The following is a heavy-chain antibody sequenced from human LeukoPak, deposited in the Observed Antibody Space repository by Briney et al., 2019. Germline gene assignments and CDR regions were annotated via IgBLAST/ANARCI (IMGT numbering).Heavy chain of an antibody. D-gene: IGHD6-13*01. V-gene: IGHV6-1*01. J-gene: IGHJ5*02. Sequence: SQTLSLTCATSGDSVSSNSAAWNWIRQSPSRGLEWLGRTYYRSKWYNDYAVSVKSRITINPDTCKNQFSLQLNSVTPEDTAVYYCARAYSSSWYVFALSNWFDPWGQGTLVTVSS. CDR2: TYYRSKWYN. CDR3: ARAYSSSWYVFALSNWFDP. CDR1: GDSVSSNSAA.